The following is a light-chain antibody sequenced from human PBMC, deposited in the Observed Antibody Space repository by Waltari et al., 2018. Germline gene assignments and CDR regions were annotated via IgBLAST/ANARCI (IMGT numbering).Light chain of an antibody. CDR1: QSVSSS. J-gene: IGKJ2*01. Sequence: EIVMTQSPATLSVSPGERATLFCRASQSVSSSLAWYQQKPGQAPRLLIYDASTRATGIPARFSGSGSGTDFTLTIGSMQSEDFAVYYCQQYKNWPPRTFGQGTKLEIK. CDR2: DAS. CDR3: QQYKNWPPRT. V-gene: IGKV3-15*01.